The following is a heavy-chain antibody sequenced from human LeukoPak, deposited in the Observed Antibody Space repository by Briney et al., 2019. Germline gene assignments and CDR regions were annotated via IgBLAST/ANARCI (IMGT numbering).Heavy chain of an antibody. CDR2: INPNSGGT. CDR3: ARDSGVAATEDYYYGMDV. D-gene: IGHD2-15*01. J-gene: IGHJ6*02. CDR1: GYTFTGYY. Sequence: ASVKVSCKASGYTFTGYYMHWVRQAPGQGLEWMGWINPNSGGTNYAQKFQGWVTMTRDTSISTAYMELSRLRSDDTAVYYCARDSGVAATEDYYYGMDVWGQGTTVTVSS. V-gene: IGHV1-2*04.